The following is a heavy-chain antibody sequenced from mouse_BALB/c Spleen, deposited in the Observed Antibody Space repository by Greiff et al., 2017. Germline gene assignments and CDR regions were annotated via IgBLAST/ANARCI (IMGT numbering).Heavy chain of an antibody. CDR1: GYAFSSYW. CDR2: IYPGDGDT. J-gene: IGHJ1*01. V-gene: IGHV1-80*01. CDR3: ARLWAPTGYFDV. D-gene: IGHD2-10*01. Sequence: VKLQESGAELVRPGSSVKISCKASGYAFSSYWMNWVKQRPGQGLEWIGQIYPGDGDTNYNGKFKGKATLTADKSSSTAYMQLSSLTSEDSAVYFCARLWAPTGYFDVWGAGTTVTVSS.